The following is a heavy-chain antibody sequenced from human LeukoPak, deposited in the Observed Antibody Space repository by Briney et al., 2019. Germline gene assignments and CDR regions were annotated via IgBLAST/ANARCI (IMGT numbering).Heavy chain of an antibody. D-gene: IGHD4-17*01. Sequence: SETLSPTCTVSGGSISHYYWSWIRQSPGKGLEWIGYIYYSGTTNYNPSLKSRVTISVDTSRNQLSLQLRSVTAADTAVYYCAREDPQTTVPEGMDVWGQGTTVIVSS. V-gene: IGHV4-59*01. CDR3: AREDPQTTVPEGMDV. CDR1: GGSISHYY. J-gene: IGHJ6*02. CDR2: IYYSGTT.